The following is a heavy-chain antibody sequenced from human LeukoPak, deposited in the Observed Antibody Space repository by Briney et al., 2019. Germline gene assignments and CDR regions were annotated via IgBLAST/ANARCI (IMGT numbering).Heavy chain of an antibody. J-gene: IGHJ4*02. CDR3: AGGRGFVFYYDSSGYQSVFDY. CDR2: IYYSGST. Sequence: SETLSLTCTVSGGSISSYYWSWIRQPPGKGLEWIGYIYYSGSTNYNPSLKSRVTISVDTSKNQFSLKLSSVTAADTAVYYCAGGRGFVFYYDSSGYQSVFDYWGQGTLVTVSS. V-gene: IGHV4-59*01. D-gene: IGHD3-22*01. CDR1: GGSISSYY.